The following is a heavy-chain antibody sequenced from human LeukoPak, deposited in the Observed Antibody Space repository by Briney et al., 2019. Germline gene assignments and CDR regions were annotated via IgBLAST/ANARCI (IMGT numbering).Heavy chain of an antibody. J-gene: IGHJ5*02. CDR1: GFTFSQFW. CDR3: VRGPLVTADGLA. D-gene: IGHD6-13*01. V-gene: IGHV3-7*03. CDR2: IKEDGSQK. Sequence: GGSLRLSCAATGFTFSQFWMSWVRRAPGKGLEWLTNIKEDGSQKFYVDSVKGRFTISRDNAKESLYLQMNGLRADDTAVYYCVRGPLVTADGLAWGQGTLVTVPS.